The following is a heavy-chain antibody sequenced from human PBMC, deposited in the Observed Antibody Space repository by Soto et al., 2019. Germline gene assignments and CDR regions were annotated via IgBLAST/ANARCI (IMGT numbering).Heavy chain of an antibody. J-gene: IGHJ4*02. V-gene: IGHV1-69*08. D-gene: IGHD3-10*01. CDR2: IIPILGIA. CDR1: GGTFSSYT. Sequence: QVQLVQSGAEVKKPGSLVKVSCKASGGTFSSYTISWVRQAPGQGLEWMGRIIPILGIAKYAQKFQGRVTITADKSTSTADMELSSLRSEDTAVYYCAREEYYYGSGAFFDYWGQGTLGTVSS. CDR3: AREEYYYGSGAFFDY.